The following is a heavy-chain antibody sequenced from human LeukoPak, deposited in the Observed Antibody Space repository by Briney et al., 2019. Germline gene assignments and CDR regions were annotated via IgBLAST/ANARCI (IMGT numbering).Heavy chain of an antibody. CDR1: GDSVSSKNGA. CDR2: TYYRSKWYN. V-gene: IGHV6-1*01. J-gene: IGHJ4*02. CDR3: ARDFGTTGWHTFDY. D-gene: IGHD6-19*01. Sequence: SPTLSLTCVVSGDSVSSKNGAWNWIRQSPSGGLEWLGRTYYRSKWYNDYAESVEGRMTISQDTSKNQYSLHLNSVTPDDTAVYYCARDFGTTGWHTFDYWGQGTLVTVSS.